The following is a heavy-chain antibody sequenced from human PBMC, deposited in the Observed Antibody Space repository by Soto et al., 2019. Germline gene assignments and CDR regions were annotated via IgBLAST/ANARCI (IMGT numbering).Heavy chain of an antibody. CDR1: VGTFSDYN. Sequence: VQLVQSGAEVKRPGSSVKVSCKAPVGTFSDYNIAWVRQARGQGLEWMGRIIPKLGITNYAHKFQDRVRITADKATSTAYMELTSLRYEDTAVYFCARVEGTRTTNFYHYMDVWGEVTSVTVS. CDR3: ARVEGTRTTNFYHYMDV. V-gene: IGHV1-69*02. J-gene: IGHJ6*03. D-gene: IGHD2-8*01. CDR2: IIPKLGIT.